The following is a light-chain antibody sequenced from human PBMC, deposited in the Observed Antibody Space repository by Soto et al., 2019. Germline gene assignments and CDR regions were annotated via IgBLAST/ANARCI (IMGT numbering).Light chain of an antibody. V-gene: IGKV3-11*01. CDR1: QSVSSY. CDR2: DAS. J-gene: IGKJ5*01. Sequence: EIVLTQSPATLSLSPGDRATLSCRASQSVSSYLAWYQQKPGQAPRLLIYDASNRATGIPARFSGSGSGTAFTLTISSLEPEDFAVYYCQQRSSWPLITFGQGTRLEIK. CDR3: QQRSSWPLIT.